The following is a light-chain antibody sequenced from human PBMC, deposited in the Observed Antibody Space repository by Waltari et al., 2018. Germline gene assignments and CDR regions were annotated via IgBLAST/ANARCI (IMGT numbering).Light chain of an antibody. V-gene: IGKV4-1*01. CDR3: QQYYSTPRT. Sequence: DIVMTQSPDSLAVSLGERATINCKSSQSVLYSSNNKNYLAWYQQKPGQPPKLLIYWASTLEAGVPDRFSGSGSGPDFTLTISILQAQAVAVYYCQQYYSTPRTFGQGTKVEIK. CDR1: QSVLYSSNNKNY. J-gene: IGKJ1*01. CDR2: WAS.